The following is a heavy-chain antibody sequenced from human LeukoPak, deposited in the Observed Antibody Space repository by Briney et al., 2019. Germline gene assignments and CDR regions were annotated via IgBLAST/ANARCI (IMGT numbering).Heavy chain of an antibody. Sequence: GGSLRLSCAASGLTFSTYSMNWVRQAPGKGLEWVSYISSNSSTIFYADSVKGRFTISRDNVKNSLYVQMNSLRVEDTAVYYCARDGIMDVWCKGTTVTVSS. D-gene: IGHD1-14*01. V-gene: IGHV3-48*01. CDR3: ARDGIMDV. CDR2: ISSNSSTI. CDR1: GLTFSTYS. J-gene: IGHJ6*03.